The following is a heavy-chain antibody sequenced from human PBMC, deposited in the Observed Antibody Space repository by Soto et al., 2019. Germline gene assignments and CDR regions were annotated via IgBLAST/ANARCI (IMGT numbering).Heavy chain of an antibody. CDR1: GYNFINYG. Sequence: ASVKVSCKASGYNFINYGITWVRQAPGQGLEWMGWIRVHNGNTNYAQNLQGRVTMTTDTSTSTAYMELRSLRSDDTAVYYCVRDMDGSGSYYTGYWGPGTLVTVSS. J-gene: IGHJ4*02. CDR2: IRVHNGNT. D-gene: IGHD3-10*01. CDR3: VRDMDGSGSYYTGY. V-gene: IGHV1-18*01.